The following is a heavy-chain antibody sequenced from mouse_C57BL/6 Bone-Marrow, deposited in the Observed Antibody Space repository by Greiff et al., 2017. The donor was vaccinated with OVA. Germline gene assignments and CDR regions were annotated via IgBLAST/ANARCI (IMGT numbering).Heavy chain of an antibody. J-gene: IGHJ4*01. CDR1: GFSLTSYG. Sequence: VKVVESGPGLVAPSQSLSITCTVSGFSLTSYGVHWVRQPPGKGLEWLVVIWSDGSTTYNSALKSRLSISKANSKSQVFLKMNSLQTDDTDMYYCARHPRENYAMDYWGQGTSVTVSS. CDR3: ARHPRENYAMDY. V-gene: IGHV2-6-1*01. CDR2: IWSDGST.